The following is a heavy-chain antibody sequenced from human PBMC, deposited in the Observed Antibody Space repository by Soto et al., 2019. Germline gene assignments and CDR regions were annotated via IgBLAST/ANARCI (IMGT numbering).Heavy chain of an antibody. J-gene: IGHJ4*02. D-gene: IGHD5-12*01. V-gene: IGHV3-74*01. CDR3: VRSREGYNLVGDN. CDR2: INADGSST. CDR1: GFTFSSYW. Sequence: EVQLVESGGGLVQPGGSLRVSCAASGFTFSSYWMHWVRQAPGEGLVWVSRINADGSSTTYADSVKGRFTISRDNAKNTLSLQMNSLRAEDSAIYYRVRSREGYNLVGDNWGQGALVTVSS.